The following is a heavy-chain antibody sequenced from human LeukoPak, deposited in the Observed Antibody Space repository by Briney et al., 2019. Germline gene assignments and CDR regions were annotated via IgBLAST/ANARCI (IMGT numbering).Heavy chain of an antibody. CDR1: GFTFSSYG. D-gene: IGHD4-23*01. J-gene: IGHJ4*02. CDR3: ARETTVAAFDY. Sequence: PAGGSLRLSCAASGFTFSSYGMHWVRQAPGKGLEWVAVIWYDGSNKYYADSVKGRFTISRDNSKNTLYLQMNSLRAEDTAVYYCARETTVAAFDYWGQGTLVTVSP. CDR2: IWYDGSNK. V-gene: IGHV3-33*01.